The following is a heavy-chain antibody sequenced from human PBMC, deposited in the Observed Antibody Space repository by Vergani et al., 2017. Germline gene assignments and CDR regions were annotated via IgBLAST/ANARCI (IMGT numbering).Heavy chain of an antibody. D-gene: IGHD2-2*02. CDR1: GYTFTSYG. Sequence: QVQLVQSGAEVKKLGASVKVSCKASGYTFTSYGISGVRPATGQGLEWMGLISAYKGNTNYAQKPQGRVTMITDKPTSTAYMERLSLRSADTAVYYCARDIGDQYCSSTSCYTEGRYYYYYGMDVWGQGTTVTVSS. CDR2: ISAYKGNT. CDR3: ARDIGDQYCSSTSCYTEGRYYYYYGMDV. V-gene: IGHV1-18*04. J-gene: IGHJ6*02.